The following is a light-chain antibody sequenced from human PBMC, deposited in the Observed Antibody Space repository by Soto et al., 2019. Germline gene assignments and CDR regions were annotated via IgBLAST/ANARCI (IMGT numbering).Light chain of an antibody. CDR3: QSYDSSLSGFV. CDR2: GNY. J-gene: IGLJ1*01. CDR1: RPNIGAGYD. Sequence: QAVLTQPPPVSGAPGPRGTNSCTGGRPNIGAGYDVHWYQQLPGTAPKLLIYGNYNRPSGVPDRFSGSKSGTSISLAITGLQAEDEADYYCQSYDSSLSGFVFGTGTKVTVL. V-gene: IGLV1-40*01.